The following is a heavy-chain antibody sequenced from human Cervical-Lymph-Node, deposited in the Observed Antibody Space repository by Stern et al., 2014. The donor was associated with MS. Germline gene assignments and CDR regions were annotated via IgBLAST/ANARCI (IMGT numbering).Heavy chain of an antibody. CDR1: GYSFTSYW. D-gene: IGHD2-2*01. Sequence: VQLVQSGAEVKKPGESLKISCKGSGYSFTSYWIGWVRQIPGKGLEGIGSINPGAVVTRYSPPFQGQVTISADKSISTAYLQWSSLKASDTAMYYCARRHCSSRRCGWFDPWGQGTLVTVSS. J-gene: IGHJ5*02. CDR2: INPGAVVT. CDR3: ARRHCSSRRCGWFDP. V-gene: IGHV5-51*01.